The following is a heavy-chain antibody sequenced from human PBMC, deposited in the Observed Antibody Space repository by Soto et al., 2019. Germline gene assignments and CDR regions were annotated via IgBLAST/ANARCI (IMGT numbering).Heavy chain of an antibody. Sequence: SETLSLTCAFPCCSIPSSGYSWSWIRQPPGKGLEWIGYIYHSGSTYYNPSLKSRVTISVDRSKNQFSLKLSSVTAADTAVYYCARDQSEEGSYYCYGMDVWGQGTTVT. V-gene: IGHV4-30-2*01. CDR3: ARDQSEEGSYYCYGMDV. J-gene: IGHJ6*02. CDR1: CCSIPSSGYS. CDR2: IYHSGST. D-gene: IGHD3-10*01.